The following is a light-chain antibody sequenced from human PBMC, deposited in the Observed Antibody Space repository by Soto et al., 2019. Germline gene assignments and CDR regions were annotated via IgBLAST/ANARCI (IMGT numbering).Light chain of an antibody. J-gene: IGLJ3*02. CDR2: DNN. Sequence: QSVLTQPPSVSAAPGQKLTISCSGSSSNIGINYVSWYQQLPGTAPKLLIYDNNKRPSGIPDRFSGSKSGTSATLGITGLQTGDEADYYCGTWDSSLSFWVFGGGTKVTVL. V-gene: IGLV1-51*01. CDR3: GTWDSSLSFWV. CDR1: SSNIGINY.